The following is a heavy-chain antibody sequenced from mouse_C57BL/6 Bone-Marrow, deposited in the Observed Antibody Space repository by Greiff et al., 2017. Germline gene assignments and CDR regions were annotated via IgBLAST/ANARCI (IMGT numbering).Heavy chain of an antibody. CDR3: TRERPLNCAMDY. CDR1: GFTFSSYA. J-gene: IGHJ4*01. V-gene: IGHV5-9-1*02. Sequence: DVQLVESGEGLVKPGGSLKLSCAASGFTFSSYAMSWVRQTPEKRLEWVAYISSGGDYIYYADTVKGRFTISRDNARNTLYLQMSSLKSEDTAMXYCTRERPLNCAMDYWGQGTSVTVSS. CDR2: ISSGGDYI.